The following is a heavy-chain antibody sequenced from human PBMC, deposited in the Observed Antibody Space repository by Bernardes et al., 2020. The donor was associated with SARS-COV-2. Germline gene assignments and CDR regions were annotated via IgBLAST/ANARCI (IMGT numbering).Heavy chain of an antibody. D-gene: IGHD3-22*01. J-gene: IGHJ4*02. CDR1: GFSLSTSGMC. CDR2: IDWDDDK. Sequence: SGPTLLKPTQTLTLTCTFSGFSLSTSGMCVSWIRQPPGKALEWLARIDWDDDKYYSTSLKTRLTISKDTSKNQVVLTMTNMDPVDTATYYCARIRYYYDSSGYYFVDYWGQGTLVTVSS. V-gene: IGHV2-70*11. CDR3: ARIRYYYDSSGYYFVDY.